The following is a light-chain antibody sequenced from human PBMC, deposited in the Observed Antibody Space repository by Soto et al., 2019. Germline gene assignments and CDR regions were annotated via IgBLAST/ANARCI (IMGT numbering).Light chain of an antibody. CDR2: RNN. Sequence: QPVLTQPPSASGTPGQRVTISCSGSSSNIGSNYVYWYQQLPGTAPKILIYRNNQRPSGVPDRFSGSKSGTSASLAISGLRSEDEADYYCAAWDDSLSGLYVFGTGTKLTVL. V-gene: IGLV1-47*01. J-gene: IGLJ1*01. CDR3: AAWDDSLSGLYV. CDR1: SSNIGSNY.